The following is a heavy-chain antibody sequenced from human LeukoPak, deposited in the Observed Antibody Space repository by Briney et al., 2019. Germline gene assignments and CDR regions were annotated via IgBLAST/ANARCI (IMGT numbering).Heavy chain of an antibody. CDR1: GFTFSSYW. CDR3: ARERVCRSNSCYSTFDS. Sequence: HPGGSLRLSCAASGFTFSSYWMTWVRQAPGKGLEWVVNIKQDGSDKHYVDSVKGRFTISRDNAKNSLFLQMDSLRDEDTAVYYCARERVCRSNSCYSTFDSWGQGTLVTVSS. D-gene: IGHD2-2*02. CDR2: IKQDGSDK. J-gene: IGHJ4*02. V-gene: IGHV3-7*04.